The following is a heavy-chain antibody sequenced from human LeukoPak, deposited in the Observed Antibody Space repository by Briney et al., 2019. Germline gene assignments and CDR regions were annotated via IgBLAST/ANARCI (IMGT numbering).Heavy chain of an antibody. CDR2: ISWDGGST. CDR3: AKDVSGSGSYEVDY. J-gene: IGHJ4*02. D-gene: IGHD3-10*01. Sequence: GGSLRLSCAASGFTFDDYAMHWVRHAPGKGLEWVSLISWDGGSTYYADSVKGRFTITRDNSKNSLYLQMNSLRAEDTALYYCAKDVSGSGSYEVDYWGQGTLVTVSS. CDR1: GFTFDDYA. V-gene: IGHV3-43D*03.